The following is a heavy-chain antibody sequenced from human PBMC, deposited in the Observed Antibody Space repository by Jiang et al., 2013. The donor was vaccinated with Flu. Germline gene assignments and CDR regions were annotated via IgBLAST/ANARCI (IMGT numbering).Heavy chain of an antibody. CDR1: GFTFDDYA. CDR2: ISWNSGSI. CDR3: APLSVVVVANRNWFDP. J-gene: IGHJ5*02. Sequence: VQLVESGGGLVQPGRSLRLSCAASGFTFDDYAMHWVRQAPGKGLEWVSGISWNSGSIGYADSVKGRFTISRDNAKNSLYLQMNSLRAEDTALYYCAPLSVVVVANRNWFDPWGQGTLVTVSS. D-gene: IGHD2-15*01. V-gene: IGHV3-9*01.